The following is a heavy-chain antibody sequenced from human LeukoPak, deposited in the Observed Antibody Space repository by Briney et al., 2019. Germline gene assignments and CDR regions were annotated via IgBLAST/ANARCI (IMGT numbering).Heavy chain of an antibody. V-gene: IGHV4-34*01. J-gene: IGHJ6*02. CDR1: GGSFSGYY. D-gene: IGHD3-10*01. CDR3: ARGSGSYYPYYYYYGMDV. CDR2: INHSGST. Sequence: ASETLSLTCAVYGGSFSGYYWSWIRQPPGKGLEWIGEINHSGSTNYNPSLKSRVTISVDTSKNQFSLKLSSVTAADTAVYYCARGSGSYYPYYYYYGMDVWGQGTTVTVS.